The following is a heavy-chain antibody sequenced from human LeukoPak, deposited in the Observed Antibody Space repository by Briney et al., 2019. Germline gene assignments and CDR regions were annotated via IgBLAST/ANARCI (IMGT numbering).Heavy chain of an antibody. J-gene: IGHJ4*02. CDR1: GYTFTDYY. V-gene: IGHV1-2*02. CDR3: ATDAGILTGYHSFDY. CDR2: INPKSGGT. Sequence: GASVKVSCKASGYTFTDYYMHWVRQAPGQGLEWMAWINPKSGGTNYTQKFQGRVTMTRDTSINTAYMELSRLRSDDTAVYYCATDAGILTGYHSFDYWGQGTLVTVSS. D-gene: IGHD3-9*01.